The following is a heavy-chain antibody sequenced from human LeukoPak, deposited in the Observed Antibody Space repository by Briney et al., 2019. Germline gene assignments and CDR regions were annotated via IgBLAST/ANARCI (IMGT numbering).Heavy chain of an antibody. V-gene: IGHV5-51*01. Sequence: PGESLKISCKGSGYSFTSYWIGRVRQMPGKGLEWMGIIFPGDSDIRYSPSFQGQVTISADKSISTAYLQWDSLKASDTAMYYCARQGSGSLEAQVDFWGQGTLVTVSS. CDR2: IFPGDSDI. CDR1: GYSFTSYW. J-gene: IGHJ4*02. CDR3: ARQGSGSLEAQVDF. D-gene: IGHD1-26*01.